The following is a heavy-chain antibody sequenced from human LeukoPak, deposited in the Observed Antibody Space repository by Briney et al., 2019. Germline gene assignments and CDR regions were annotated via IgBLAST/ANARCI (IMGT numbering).Heavy chain of an antibody. J-gene: IGHJ4*02. CDR2: IGYDGSNK. CDR3: AKNSGIAAADFDY. V-gene: IGHV3-30*02. Sequence: GGSLRLSCAASGFTFSSYGMHWVRQAPGKGLEWVAFIGYDGSNKYYADSVKGRFTISRDNSKNTLYLQMNSLRAEDTAVYYCAKNSGIAAADFDYWGQGTLVTVSS. D-gene: IGHD6-13*01. CDR1: GFTFSSYG.